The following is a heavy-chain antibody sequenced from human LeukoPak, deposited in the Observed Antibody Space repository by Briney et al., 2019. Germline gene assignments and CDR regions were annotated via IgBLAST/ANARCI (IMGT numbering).Heavy chain of an antibody. CDR2: ISAYNGNT. CDR1: GYTFTSYG. D-gene: IGHD6-13*01. CDR3: ARDLRYSSSWYVDY. Sequence: ASVKVSCKASGYTFTSYGISWVRQAPGQGLEWMGWISAYNGNTNYAQKLQGRVTMTTDTSTSAAYMELRSLRSDDTAVYCCARDLRYSSSWYVDYWGQGTLVTVSS. V-gene: IGHV1-18*01. J-gene: IGHJ4*02.